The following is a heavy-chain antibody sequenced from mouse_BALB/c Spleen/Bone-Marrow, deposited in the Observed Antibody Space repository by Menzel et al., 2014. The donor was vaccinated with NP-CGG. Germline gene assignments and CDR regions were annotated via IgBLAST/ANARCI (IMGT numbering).Heavy chain of an antibody. J-gene: IGHJ3*01. D-gene: IGHD2-4*01. CDR1: GFNIKDTY. V-gene: IGHV14-3*02. CDR3: AVYDYERFAY. CDR2: IDPANGNT. Sequence: EVQLPQSGAELVKPGASVKLSCTASGFNIKDTYMHWVKQRPEQGLEWIGRIDPANGNTKYDPKFQGKATITADTSPNTAYLQLSSLTSEDTAVYYCAVYDYERFAYWGQGTLVTV.